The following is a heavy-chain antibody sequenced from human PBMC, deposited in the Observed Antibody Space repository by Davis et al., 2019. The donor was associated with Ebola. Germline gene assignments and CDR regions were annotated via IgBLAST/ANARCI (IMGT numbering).Heavy chain of an antibody. CDR2: ISAYNGNT. J-gene: IGHJ4*02. D-gene: IGHD3-16*01. CDR1: GYTFTSYG. Sequence: ASVKVSCNASGYTFTSYGISWVRHAPGQGLEWMGWISAYNGNTNYAQNLQGRVTMTTDTSTSTAYMELRSLRSDGTGVYYCSRDPGGMSVARFDYWGQGTLVTVSS. V-gene: IGHV1-18*01. CDR3: SRDPGGMSVARFDY.